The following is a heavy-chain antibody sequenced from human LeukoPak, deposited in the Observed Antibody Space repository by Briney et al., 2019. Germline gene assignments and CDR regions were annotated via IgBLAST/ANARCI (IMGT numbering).Heavy chain of an antibody. CDR2: INTDGGAI. V-gene: IGHV3-74*01. CDR3: ARGSSSWNNAFDI. D-gene: IGHD6-13*01. J-gene: IGHJ3*02. Sequence: GGSLRLSCAASGFTFSNYWMHWVRHAPGKGLVWVSRINTDGGAISYADSVKGRFTISTDNDKNTLYLQMNSLRAEDTAIYYCARGSSSWNNAFDIWGQGTMVTVSS. CDR1: GFTFSNYW.